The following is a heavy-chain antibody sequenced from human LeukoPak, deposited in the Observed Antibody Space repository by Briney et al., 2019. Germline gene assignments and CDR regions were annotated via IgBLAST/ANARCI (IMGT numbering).Heavy chain of an antibody. CDR2: INPNSGGT. V-gene: IGHV1-2*02. J-gene: IGHJ4*02. CDR3: ASSRAQTLAFCGGDCYSGFDF. D-gene: IGHD2-21*02. CDR1: GGTFSSYA. Sequence: ASVKVSCKASGGTFSSYAISWVRQAPGQGLEWMGWINPNSGGTNYAQKFQGRVTMTRDPSISTAYMELSWLRSDDTAMYYCASSRAQTLAFCGGDCYSGFDFWGQGTLVTVSS.